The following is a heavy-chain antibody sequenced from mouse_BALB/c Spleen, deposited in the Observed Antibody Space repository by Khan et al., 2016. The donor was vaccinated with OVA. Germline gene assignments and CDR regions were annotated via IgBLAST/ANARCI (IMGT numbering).Heavy chain of an antibody. CDR1: GFSLTNFG. CDR3: ARHRFGYVDV. CDR2: IWSDGST. V-gene: IGHV2-6-2*01. J-gene: IGHJ1*01. Sequence: VKLKQSGPDLVAPSQSLSITCTVSGFSLTNFGVHWVRQPPGKGLEWLVVIWSDGSTTYNSALKSRLSISKDNSKSQVFLKMNSLQTDDTAMYYCARHRFGYVDVWGAGTTVTVSS.